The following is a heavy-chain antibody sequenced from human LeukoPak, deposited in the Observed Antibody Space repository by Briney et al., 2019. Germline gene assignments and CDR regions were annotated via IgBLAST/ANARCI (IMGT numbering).Heavy chain of an antibody. Sequence: GGSLRLSCAASGFTFSRSGMHWVRQAPGKGLEWVAVIWYDGSNKHYADSVKGRFTISRDNSKNTLYLQMNSLRAEDTAVYYCARDVVGPTQTFSYGMDVWGQGTTVTVSS. V-gene: IGHV3-33*01. CDR3: ARDVVGPTQTFSYGMDV. CDR2: IWYDGSNK. D-gene: IGHD2-15*01. J-gene: IGHJ6*02. CDR1: GFTFSRSG.